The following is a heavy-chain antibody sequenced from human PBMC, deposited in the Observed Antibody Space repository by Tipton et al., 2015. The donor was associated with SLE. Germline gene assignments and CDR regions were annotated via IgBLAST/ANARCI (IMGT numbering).Heavy chain of an antibody. CDR2: IFSSGDT. Sequence: TLSLTCTVSGGSISTGSYYWGWIRQPPGRGLEWIGRIFSSGDTNYNPSLKSRVTISLDTSKNQVSLRPTSLTAADTAVYYCAREAVDKDGALDIWGQGTTVIVSS. J-gene: IGHJ3*02. V-gene: IGHV4-61*02. CDR1: GGSISTGSYY. CDR3: AREAVDKDGALDI. D-gene: IGHD5-24*01.